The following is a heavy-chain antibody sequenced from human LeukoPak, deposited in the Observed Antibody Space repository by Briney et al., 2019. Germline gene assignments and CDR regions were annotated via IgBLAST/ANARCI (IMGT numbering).Heavy chain of an antibody. CDR1: GVAVSSNY. V-gene: IGHV3-66*01. CDR2: IYSGGGT. Sequence: RGSLRLSCTASGVAVSSNYTSWVRQAPGKGLEWVSVIYSGGGTYYADSVKGRFTISRDSSKNTLYLQMNSLRAEDTAVYYCAGESSGPLYWGQGTVDSVSS. J-gene: IGHJ4*02. D-gene: IGHD6-19*01. CDR3: AGESSGPLY.